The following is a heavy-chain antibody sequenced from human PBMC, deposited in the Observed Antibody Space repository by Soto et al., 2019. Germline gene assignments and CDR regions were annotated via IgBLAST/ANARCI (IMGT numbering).Heavy chain of an antibody. D-gene: IGHD4-17*01. CDR2: ISYDGSNK. J-gene: IGHJ3*02. V-gene: IGHV3-30-3*01. Sequence: QVQLVESGGGVVQPGRSLRLSCAASGFTFSSYAMHWVRQAPGKGLEWVAVISYDGSNKYYADSVKGRFTISRDNSKNTLYLQMNSLRAEDTAVYYCATYGDYHAFDIWGQGTMVTVSS. CDR1: GFTFSSYA. CDR3: ATYGDYHAFDI.